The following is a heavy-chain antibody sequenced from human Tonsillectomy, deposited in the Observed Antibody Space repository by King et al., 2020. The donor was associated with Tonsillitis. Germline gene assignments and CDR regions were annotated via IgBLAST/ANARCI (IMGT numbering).Heavy chain of an antibody. CDR3: VGDTPAWHAFDL. Sequence: QLVQSGAEVKKPGASVMVSCKTSGYTLTDYFIHWVRQAPGQGLEWMGWINPKNGVTNYAPKFQGWVTMTRDNSISTAYLEVNRLTSDDTAVYYCVGDTPAWHAFDLWGQGTMVTVSS. CDR1: GYTLTDYF. D-gene: IGHD2-15*01. CDR2: INPKNGVT. J-gene: IGHJ3*01. V-gene: IGHV1-2*04.